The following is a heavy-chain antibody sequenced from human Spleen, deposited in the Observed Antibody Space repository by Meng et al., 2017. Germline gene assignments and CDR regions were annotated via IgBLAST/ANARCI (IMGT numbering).Heavy chain of an antibody. D-gene: IGHD3-10*01. Sequence: QVQLVQSAAEVMKPGASVKVPCKASGYTFTGYYMHWVRQAPGQGLEWMGRINPNTGGTNYAQKFQGRVTMTRDTSISIAYMDLSRLRSDDTAVYYCARDYYYGSGSPHNFDYWGQGALVTVSS. V-gene: IGHV1-2*06. J-gene: IGHJ4*02. CDR2: INPNTGGT. CDR3: ARDYYYGSGSPHNFDY. CDR1: GYTFTGYY.